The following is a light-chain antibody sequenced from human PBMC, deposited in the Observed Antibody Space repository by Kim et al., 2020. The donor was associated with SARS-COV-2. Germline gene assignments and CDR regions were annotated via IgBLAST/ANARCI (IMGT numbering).Light chain of an antibody. J-gene: IGLJ1*01. Sequence: GQSVTLSCTGTSSDVGGYSSVSWYQQHPGKAPKLMIYEVTKRPSGVPDRFSGSKSGNTASLTVSGLRADDEADYYCSSYGGSNNFVFGTGTKVTVL. CDR3: SSYGGSNNFV. CDR2: EVT. V-gene: IGLV2-8*01. CDR1: SSDVGGYSS.